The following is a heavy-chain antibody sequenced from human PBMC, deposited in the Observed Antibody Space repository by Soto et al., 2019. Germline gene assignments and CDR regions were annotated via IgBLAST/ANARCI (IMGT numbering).Heavy chain of an antibody. V-gene: IGHV3-48*03. Sequence: PGGSLRLSCAASGFTFSSYEMNWVRQAPGKGLEWVSYISSSGSTIYYADSVKGRFTISRDNAKNSLYLQMNSLRAEDTAVYYCAREGSSSWYSYYYYGMDVSGQGPTFTVYS. CDR2: ISSSGSTI. CDR1: GFTFSSYE. J-gene: IGHJ6*02. CDR3: AREGSSSWYSYYYYGMDV. D-gene: IGHD6-13*01.